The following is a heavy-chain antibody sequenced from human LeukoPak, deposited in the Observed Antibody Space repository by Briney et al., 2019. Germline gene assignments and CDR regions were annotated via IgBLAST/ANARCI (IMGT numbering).Heavy chain of an antibody. Sequence: KPSETLSLTCTVSGGSISSSSYYWGWIRQPPGKGLEWIGSIYYSGSTYYNPSLKSRVTISVDTSKNQFSLKLSSVTAADTAVYYCARETAAAGPFDYWGQGTLVTVSS. D-gene: IGHD6-13*01. CDR1: GGSISSSSYY. CDR2: IYYSGST. J-gene: IGHJ4*02. V-gene: IGHV4-39*07. CDR3: ARETAAAGPFDY.